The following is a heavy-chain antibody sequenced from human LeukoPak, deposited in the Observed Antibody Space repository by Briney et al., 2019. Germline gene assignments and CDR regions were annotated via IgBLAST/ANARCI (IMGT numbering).Heavy chain of an antibody. CDR1: GFTFSSYA. J-gene: IGHJ3*02. D-gene: IGHD4-17*01. V-gene: IGHV3-30-3*01. CDR3: AGGLTTTDAFDI. Sequence: GRSLRLSCAASGFTFSSYAMHWVRQAPGKGLEWVAVISYDGSNKYYADSVKGRFTISRDNSKNTLYLQMNSLRAEDTAVYYCAGGLTTTDAFDIWGQGTMVTVSS. CDR2: ISYDGSNK.